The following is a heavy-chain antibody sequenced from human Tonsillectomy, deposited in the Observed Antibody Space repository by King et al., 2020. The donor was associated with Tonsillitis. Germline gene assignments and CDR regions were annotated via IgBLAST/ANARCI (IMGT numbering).Heavy chain of an antibody. J-gene: IGHJ5*02. Sequence: VQLVESGAEVKKPGASVKVSCKASGYTFTSYYMHWVRQAPGQGLEWMGMINPSGGTTSYAQKFQGRGTMTRDTSTNTVYMELSSLRSEDTAVYYCVRERPCSSDSCYGGSWFDPWRQGTLVTVCS. CDR1: GYTFTSYY. CDR2: INPSGGTT. D-gene: IGHD2-2*01. CDR3: VRERPCSSDSCYGGSWFDP. V-gene: IGHV1-46*01.